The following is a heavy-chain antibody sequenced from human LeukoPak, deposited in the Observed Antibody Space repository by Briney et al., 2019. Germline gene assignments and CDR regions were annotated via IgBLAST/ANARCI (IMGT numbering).Heavy chain of an antibody. J-gene: IGHJ6*03. CDR1: GFTFSNYN. D-gene: IGHD6-13*01. V-gene: IGHV3-30*02. CDR3: AKELPAAGALTYYYYYMDV. Sequence: GGSLRLSCAASGFTFSNYNMNWVRQAPGKGLEWVAFIQYDGSNKYHADSVKGRFTISRDNSKNTLYLQVNSLRAEDTAVYFCAKELPAAGALTYYYYYMDVWGKGTTVTVPS. CDR2: IQYDGSNK.